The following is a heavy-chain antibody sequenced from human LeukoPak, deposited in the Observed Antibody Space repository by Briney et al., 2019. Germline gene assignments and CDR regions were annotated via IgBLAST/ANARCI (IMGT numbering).Heavy chain of an antibody. CDR3: ARGSASEAILGEWLVLWAPFDY. Sequence: GGSLRLSCAASGFTFSSYGMHWVRQAPGKGLEWVAFIRYDGSNKYYADSVKGRFTISRDNSKNTLYLQMNSLRAEDTAVYYCARGSASEAILGEWLVLWAPFDYWGQGTLVTVSS. CDR2: IRYDGSNK. J-gene: IGHJ4*02. CDR1: GFTFSSYG. V-gene: IGHV3-30*02. D-gene: IGHD6-19*01.